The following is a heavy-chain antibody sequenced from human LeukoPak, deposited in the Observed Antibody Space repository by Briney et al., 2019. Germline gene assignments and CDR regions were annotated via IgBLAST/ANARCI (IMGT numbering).Heavy chain of an antibody. Sequence: PGGSLRLSCAASGFSFDDYTMHWVHQAPGKGLEWVSLISWDGSITDYAGSVKGRFTISRDNSKDSLYLQMNSLRTEDTALYYCGKDIGISSSRTSDYWGQGTLVTVSS. V-gene: IGHV3-43*01. CDR3: GKDIGISSSRTSDY. CDR2: ISWDGSIT. J-gene: IGHJ4*02. D-gene: IGHD6-6*01. CDR1: GFSFDDYT.